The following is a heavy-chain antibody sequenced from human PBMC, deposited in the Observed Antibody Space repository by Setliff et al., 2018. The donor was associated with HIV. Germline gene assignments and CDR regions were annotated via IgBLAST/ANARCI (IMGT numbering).Heavy chain of an antibody. CDR3: ARVKSIKTTLVRLWPRFDL. Sequence: PSETLSLTCAVYGGSFSNYYWAWIRQSPEKGLEWIGEIDDSGSIIYNPSLQSRVTMSVDTSKTQFSLKVRSLTAADTGLYYCARVKSIKTTLVRLWPRFDLWGQGTQVTVSS. J-gene: IGHJ5*02. CDR1: GGSFSNYY. CDR2: IDDSGSI. D-gene: IGHD3-10*01. V-gene: IGHV4-34*01.